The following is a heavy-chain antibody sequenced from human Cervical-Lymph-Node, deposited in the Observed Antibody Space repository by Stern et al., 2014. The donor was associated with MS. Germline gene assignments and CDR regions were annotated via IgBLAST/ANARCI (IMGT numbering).Heavy chain of an antibody. CDR1: GYTFISYD. Sequence: VQLVESGSQVRKPGASVKVSCQASGYTFISYDIFWVRQATGQGLEWMGWMKPNNANAGHAQKFQGRVTMTRNISISTAYMELSSLRSDDTAVYYCVRGGFSYGYGLDAWGQGTAVIVSS. CDR2: MKPNNANA. J-gene: IGHJ6*02. CDR3: VRGGFSYGYGLDA. D-gene: IGHD5-18*01. V-gene: IGHV1-8*01.